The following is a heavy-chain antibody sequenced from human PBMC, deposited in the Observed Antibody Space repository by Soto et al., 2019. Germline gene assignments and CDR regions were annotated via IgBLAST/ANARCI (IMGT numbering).Heavy chain of an antibody. CDR1: GYTFTSYG. D-gene: IGHD3-3*01. Sequence: ASVKVSCKASGYTFTSYGISWVRQAPGQGLEWMGWISAYNGNTNYAQKLQGRVTMTTDTSTSTAYMELRSLRSDDTAVYYCAREPRGRGYYDCWCGYLYYHYRLGGWGQGTTVTGSS. V-gene: IGHV1-18*04. CDR3: AREPRGRGYYDCWCGYLYYHYRLGG. CDR2: ISAYNGNT. J-gene: IGHJ6*01.